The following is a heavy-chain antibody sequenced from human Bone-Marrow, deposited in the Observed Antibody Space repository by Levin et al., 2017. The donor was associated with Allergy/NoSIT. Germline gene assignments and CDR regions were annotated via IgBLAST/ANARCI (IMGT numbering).Heavy chain of an antibody. J-gene: IGHJ4*02. D-gene: IGHD6-19*01. Sequence: SETLSLTFNFSFYSINIFPYYYNFILHSPFNFLEWVGHIDSSGTTFYATSLKHRLFISVDTSTNRFHMRLAPVIVGDTAFYFCAREDPSVGGFDYWGPGILVTVSS. CDR2: IDSSGTT. V-gene: IGHV4-30-4*01. CDR3: AREDPSVGGFDY. CDR1: FYSINIFPYY.